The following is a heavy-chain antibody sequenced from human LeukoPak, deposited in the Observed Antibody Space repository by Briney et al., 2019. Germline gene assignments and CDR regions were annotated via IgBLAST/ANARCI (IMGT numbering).Heavy chain of an antibody. Sequence: GGSLRLSCAASGFTFDDYGMSWVRQAPGKGLEWVSGINWNGGSTGYADSVKGRFTISRDNARNSLYMQMNSLRAEDTALYYCARDYYGSGSLNWGQGTLVTVSS. CDR1: GFTFDDYG. CDR3: ARDYYGSGSLN. V-gene: IGHV3-20*04. J-gene: IGHJ4*02. D-gene: IGHD3-10*01. CDR2: INWNGGST.